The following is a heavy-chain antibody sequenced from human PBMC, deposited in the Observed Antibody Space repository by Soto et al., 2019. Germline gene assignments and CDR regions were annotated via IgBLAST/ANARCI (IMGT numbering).Heavy chain of an antibody. V-gene: IGHV1-8*01. CDR3: ARDVYYYDSSGYYHDAFDI. D-gene: IGHD3-22*01. Sequence: ASVKVSCKASGYTFTSYDINWVRQATGQGLEWMGWMNPNSGNTGYAQKFQGRVTITADESTSTAYMELSSLRSEDTAVYYCARDVYYYDSSGYYHDAFDIWGQGTMVTVSS. J-gene: IGHJ3*02. CDR1: GYTFTSYD. CDR2: MNPNSGNT.